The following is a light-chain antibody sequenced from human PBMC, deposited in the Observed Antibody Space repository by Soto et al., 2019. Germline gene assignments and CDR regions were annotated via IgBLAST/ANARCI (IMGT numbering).Light chain of an antibody. V-gene: IGLV2-14*02. CDR1: SSDVGSYNL. CDR2: EGS. Sequence: LTQPASVSGSPGQSITISCTGTSSDVGSYNLVSWYQQHPGKAPKLMIYEGSKRPSGVSNRFSGSKSGNTASLTISGLQAEDEADYYCSSYASGTTPYVFGTGTKVTVL. J-gene: IGLJ1*01. CDR3: SSYASGTTPYV.